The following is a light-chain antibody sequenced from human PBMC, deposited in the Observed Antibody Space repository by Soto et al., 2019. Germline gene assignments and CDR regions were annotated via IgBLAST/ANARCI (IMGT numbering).Light chain of an antibody. Sequence: QSALTQPASVSGSPGQSITISCTGTSSDVGSYNLVSWYQHHPGKAPKLMIYEVSKRPSGVSNRFSGSKSGNTASLTISGLQAEDEADYYCCSYAGSFYVFGTGTKLTVL. CDR2: EVS. J-gene: IGLJ1*01. V-gene: IGLV2-23*02. CDR3: CSYAGSFYV. CDR1: SSDVGSYNL.